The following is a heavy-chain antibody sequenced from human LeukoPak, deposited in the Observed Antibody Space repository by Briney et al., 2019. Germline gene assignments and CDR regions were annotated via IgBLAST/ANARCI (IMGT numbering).Heavy chain of an antibody. CDR3: ARFSRFTGYNWFDP. Sequence: PSETLSLTCAVYGGSFSGYYWSWIRQPPGEGLEWTGEINHSGSTNYNPSLKSRVTISVDTSKNQFSLKLSSVTAADTAVYYCARFSRFTGYNWFDPWGQGTLVTVSS. J-gene: IGHJ5*02. CDR1: GGSFSGYY. CDR2: INHSGST. V-gene: IGHV4-34*01. D-gene: IGHD3-3*01.